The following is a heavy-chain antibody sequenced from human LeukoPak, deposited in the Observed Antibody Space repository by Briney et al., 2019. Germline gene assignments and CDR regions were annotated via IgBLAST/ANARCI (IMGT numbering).Heavy chain of an antibody. D-gene: IGHD5-12*01. CDR2: IIPIFGTA. Sequence: GASVKVSCKASGGTFSSYAISWVRQAPGQGLECMGGIIPIFGTANYAQKFQGRVTITADESTSTAYMELSSLRSEDTAVYYCASLEWLRHGGYYFDYWGQGTLVTVSS. J-gene: IGHJ4*02. CDR3: ASLEWLRHGGYYFDY. CDR1: GGTFSSYA. V-gene: IGHV1-69*13.